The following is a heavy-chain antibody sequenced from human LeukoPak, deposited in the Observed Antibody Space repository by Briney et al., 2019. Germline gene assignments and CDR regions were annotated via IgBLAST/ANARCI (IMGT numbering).Heavy chain of an antibody. CDR1: GFTFSNYW. CDR2: IKEDGSEK. D-gene: IGHD3-22*01. V-gene: IGHV3-7*05. Sequence: PGGSLRLSCAASGFTFSNYWMSWVRQAPREGLEWVAKIKEDGSEKDYVDSVKGRFTISRDNAKNSMYLQMNSLRAEDTAVYYCARVNYYDRSGYYRVYFAYWGQGTLVTVSS. J-gene: IGHJ4*02. CDR3: ARVNYYDRSGYYRVYFAY.